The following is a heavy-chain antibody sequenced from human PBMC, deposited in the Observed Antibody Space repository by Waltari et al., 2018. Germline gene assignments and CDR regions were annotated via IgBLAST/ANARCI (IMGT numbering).Heavy chain of an antibody. CDR2: SSSSSSNR. J-gene: IGHJ6*02. CDR3: ARDLSREHAVAGRPGPAMDV. D-gene: IGHD6-19*01. CDR1: GFVFRAHS. V-gene: IGHV3-48*01. Sequence: EVQLVESGGALAQPGGSLRLSCATSGFVFRAHSMNWVRQVPGKGMEGVSYSSSSSSNRYDAESVRGRFTISRDNAQNSLFLQMDSLRAEDTAVYFCARDLSREHAVAGRPGPAMDVWGRGTTV.